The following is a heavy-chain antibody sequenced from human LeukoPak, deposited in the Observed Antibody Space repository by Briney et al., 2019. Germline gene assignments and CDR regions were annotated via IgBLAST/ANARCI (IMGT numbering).Heavy chain of an antibody. CDR2: ISCSGGST. CDR3: AKGKQQLVRNWFDP. J-gene: IGHJ5*02. CDR1: GFTFSSYA. D-gene: IGHD6-13*01. Sequence: GGSLRLSCAASGFTFSSYAMSWVRQAPGKGLEWVSAISCSGGSTYYAHSVKGRFTISRDNSKNTLYLQMNSLRAEDTAVYYCAKGKQQLVRNWFDPWGQGTLVTVSS. V-gene: IGHV3-23*01.